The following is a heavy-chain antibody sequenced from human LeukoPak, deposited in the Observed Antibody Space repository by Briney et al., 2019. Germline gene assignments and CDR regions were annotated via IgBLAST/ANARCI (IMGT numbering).Heavy chain of an antibody. CDR1: GGSISSYY. J-gene: IGHJ4*02. CDR2: IYYSGSI. D-gene: IGHD6-19*01. V-gene: IGHV4-59*01. CDR3: ARDQDSSGWYYDY. Sequence: PSETLSLTCTVSGGSISSYYWSWIRQPPGKGLEWIGYIYYSGSINYNPSLKSRVTISVDTSKNQFSLKLSSVTAADTAVYYCARDQDSSGWYYDYWGQGTLVTVSS.